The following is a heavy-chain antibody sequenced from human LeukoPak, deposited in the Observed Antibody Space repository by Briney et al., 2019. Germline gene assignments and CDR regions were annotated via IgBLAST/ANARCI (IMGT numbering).Heavy chain of an antibody. CDR2: IYYTGST. CDR1: GGSISSYY. D-gene: IGHD2-15*01. CDR3: ARHLGPGWHAMDV. V-gene: IGHV4-59*08. J-gene: IGHJ6*02. Sequence: SETLSLTCTVSGGSISSYYWSWIRQPPGKGLEWIGYIYYTGSTYYNPSLTSRVTISVDTSKTQFSLRLSSVTAADTAVYYCARHLGPGWHAMDVWGQGTTVTVSS.